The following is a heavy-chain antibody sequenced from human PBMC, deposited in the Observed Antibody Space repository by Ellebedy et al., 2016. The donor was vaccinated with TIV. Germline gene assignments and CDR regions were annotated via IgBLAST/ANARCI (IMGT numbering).Heavy chain of an antibody. V-gene: IGHV3-21*01. D-gene: IGHD5-18*01. Sequence: GESLKISCAVSGFPFSSYNMNWIRQAPGKGLEWVSAVNSVSTSMFYADSVKGRFTVSRDNAKNSLYLQLNNLRPEDTAVYYCARAFDTAPMKTIFDYWGHGTLVTVSS. CDR1: GFPFSSYN. J-gene: IGHJ4*01. CDR3: ARAFDTAPMKTIFDY. CDR2: VNSVSTSM.